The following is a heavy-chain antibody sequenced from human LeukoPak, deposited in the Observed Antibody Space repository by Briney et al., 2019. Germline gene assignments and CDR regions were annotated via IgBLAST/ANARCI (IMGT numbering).Heavy chain of an antibody. J-gene: IGHJ4*02. Sequence: GGSLRLSCAASGFTFSSYGMHWVRQAPGKGLEWVAVVSYDGSNKYYADSVKGRFTISRDNSKNTLYLQMNSLRAEDTAVYYCAKVGDYYDSSGYYDNWGQGTLVTVSS. CDR1: GFTFSSYG. CDR2: VSYDGSNK. CDR3: AKVGDYYDSSGYYDN. D-gene: IGHD3-22*01. V-gene: IGHV3-30*18.